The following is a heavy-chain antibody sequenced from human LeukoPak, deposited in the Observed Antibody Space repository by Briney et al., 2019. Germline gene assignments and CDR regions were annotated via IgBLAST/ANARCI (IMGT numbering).Heavy chain of an antibody. CDR2: INSDGSST. J-gene: IGHJ3*02. D-gene: IGHD3-22*01. V-gene: IGHV3-74*01. Sequence: GGSLRLSCAASGFTFSSYWMHWVRQAPGKGLVWVSRINSDGSSTSYADSVKGRFTISRDNAKNTLYLQMNSLRAEDTAVYYCAREAYYYDSSRSHDAFDIWGLGTMVTVSS. CDR1: GFTFSSYW. CDR3: AREAYYYDSSRSHDAFDI.